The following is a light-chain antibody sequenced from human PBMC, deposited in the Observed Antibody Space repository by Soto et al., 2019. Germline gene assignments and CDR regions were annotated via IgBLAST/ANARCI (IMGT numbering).Light chain of an antibody. J-gene: IGLJ2*01. CDR2: RNN. CDR1: SSNIGSNY. CDR3: ATWDDSLSAVV. V-gene: IGLV1-47*01. Sequence: QSVLTQPPSASGAPGQRVTISCSGSSSNIGSNYVFWYQLLPGTAPKILIYRNNQRPSGVPDRFSGSKSGTSASLAISGLRSEDEADYYCATWDDSLSAVVFGGGTKLTVL.